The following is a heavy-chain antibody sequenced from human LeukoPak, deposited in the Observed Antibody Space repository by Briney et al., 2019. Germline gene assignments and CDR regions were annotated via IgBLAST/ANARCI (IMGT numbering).Heavy chain of an antibody. CDR1: GFTFSSYG. D-gene: IGHD7-27*01. J-gene: IGHJ5*02. V-gene: IGHV3-30*18. CDR3: AKDGDSGWFDP. CDR2: ISYDGSNK. Sequence: GGSLRLSCAAFGFTFSSYGMHWVRQAPGKGLEWVAVISYDGSNKYYADSVKGRFTISRDNSKNTLYLQMNSLRAEDTAVYYCAKDGDSGWFDPWGQGTLVTVSS.